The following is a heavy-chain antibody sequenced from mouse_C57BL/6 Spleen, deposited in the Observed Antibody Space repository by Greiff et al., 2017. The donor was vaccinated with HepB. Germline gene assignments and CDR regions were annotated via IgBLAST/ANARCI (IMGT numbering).Heavy chain of an antibody. CDR2: IYPGSGNN. D-gene: IGHD3-2*02. J-gene: IGHJ3*01. V-gene: IGHV1-76*01. CDR1: GYTFTDYY. CDR3: ARDSSGYLSWFAY. Sequence: QVQLKESGAELVRPGASVKLSCKASGYTFTDYYINWVKQRPGQGLEWIARIYPGSGNNYYNEKFKGKATLTAEKSSSTAYMQLSSLTSEDSAVYFCARDSSGYLSWFAYWGQGTLVTVSA.